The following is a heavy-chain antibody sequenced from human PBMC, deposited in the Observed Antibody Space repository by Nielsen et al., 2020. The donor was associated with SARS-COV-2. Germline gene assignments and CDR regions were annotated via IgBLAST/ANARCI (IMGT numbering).Heavy chain of an antibody. Sequence: GGSLRLSFAASGFTFSRYDMHWVRQATAKFLAWVSAIGTACDTYYPGSVKGRFTISRENAKNSLYLQMNSLRAGDTAVYYCARGSITGGFDPWGQGTLVTVSS. V-gene: IGHV3-13*04. CDR3: ARGSITGGFDP. D-gene: IGHD1-20*01. CDR1: GFTFSRYD. CDR2: IGTACDT. J-gene: IGHJ5*02.